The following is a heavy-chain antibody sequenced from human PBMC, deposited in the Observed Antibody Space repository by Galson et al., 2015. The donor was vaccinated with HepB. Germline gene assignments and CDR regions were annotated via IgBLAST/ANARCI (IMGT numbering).Heavy chain of an antibody. CDR3: ARVRYNDFWSGLGWFDP. V-gene: IGHV4-61*01. CDR2: IYSSGGI. CDR1: GASINNDNYF. D-gene: IGHD3-3*01. Sequence: ETLSLTCTVSGASINNDNYFWSWIRQPPGKGLEWIGYIYSSGGISYNPSLESRVTISQDTSKNQFSLKVTSVTAADTAIYYCARVRYNDFWSGLGWFDPWGRGTLVTVSS. J-gene: IGHJ5*02.